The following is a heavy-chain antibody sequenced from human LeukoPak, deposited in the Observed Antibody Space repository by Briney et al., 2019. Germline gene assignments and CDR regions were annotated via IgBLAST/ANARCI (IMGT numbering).Heavy chain of an antibody. D-gene: IGHD2-15*01. CDR1: GARLTNPTYF. V-gene: IGHV4-61*01. CDR3: ARFKSGGFYYFDS. Sequence: SETLPLTCSVSGARLTNPTYFQSSWFRLPPGKGLEFIGKIFASGTAALTPSLKSRVTMSLDTSKNEFSLRLTSVTAEDSAVYYCARFKSGGFYYFDSWGQGTLVTVSS. CDR2: IFASGTA. J-gene: IGHJ4*02.